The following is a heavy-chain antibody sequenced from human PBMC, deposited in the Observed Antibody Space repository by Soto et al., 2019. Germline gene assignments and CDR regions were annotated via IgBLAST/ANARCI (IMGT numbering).Heavy chain of an antibody. CDR1: GGSISSGGYY. CDR3: ARGGYDFWSGYYNYFDY. Sequence: TLSLTCTVSGGSISSGGYYWSWIRQHPGKGLEWIGYIYYSGSTYYNPSLKSRVTISVDTSKNQFSLKLSSVTAADTAVYYCARGGYDFWSGYYNYFDYWGQGTLVTVSS. D-gene: IGHD3-3*01. CDR2: IYYSGST. J-gene: IGHJ4*02. V-gene: IGHV4-31*03.